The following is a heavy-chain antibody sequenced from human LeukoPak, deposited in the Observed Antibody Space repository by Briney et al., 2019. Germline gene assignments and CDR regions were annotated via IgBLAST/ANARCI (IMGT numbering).Heavy chain of an antibody. CDR3: ASWELWPLHGFDY. D-gene: IGHD1-26*01. V-gene: IGHV4-39*07. J-gene: IGHJ4*02. Sequence: PSETLSLTCTVSGGSISSSSYYWGWIRQPPGKGLEWIGSIYYSGSTYYNPSLKCRVTISVDTSKNQFSLKLSSVTAADTAVYYCASWELWPLHGFDYWGQGTLVTVSS. CDR1: GGSISSSSYY. CDR2: IYYSGST.